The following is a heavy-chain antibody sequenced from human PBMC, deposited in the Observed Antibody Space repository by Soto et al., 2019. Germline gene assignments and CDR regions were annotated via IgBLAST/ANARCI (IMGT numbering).Heavy chain of an antibody. CDR1: GGSFSGYY. D-gene: IGHD5-18*01. V-gene: IGHV4-34*01. CDR2: INHSGST. CDR3: ARGPPWIQLWRRNYGMDV. J-gene: IGHJ6*02. Sequence: TSETLSLTCAVYGGSFSGYYWSWIRQPPGKGLEWIGEINHSGSTNYNPSLKSRVTISVDTSKNQFSLKLSSVTAADTAVYYCARGPPWIQLWRRNYGMDVWGQGTTVTVSS.